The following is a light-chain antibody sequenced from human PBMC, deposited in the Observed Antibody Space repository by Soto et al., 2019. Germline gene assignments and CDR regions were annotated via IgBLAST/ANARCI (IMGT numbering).Light chain of an antibody. CDR3: ISFTSSFTHV. J-gene: IGLJ1*01. Sequence: QSVLTQPASVSGSPGQSITISCAGSSSDIGGYNYVSWYQQHPGKAPKLMIFDVSNRPSGVSNRFSGSKSGNTASLTISGLRAGDETDYYCISFTSSFTHVFGTGTKGTVL. CDR1: SSDIGGYNY. V-gene: IGLV2-14*03. CDR2: DVS.